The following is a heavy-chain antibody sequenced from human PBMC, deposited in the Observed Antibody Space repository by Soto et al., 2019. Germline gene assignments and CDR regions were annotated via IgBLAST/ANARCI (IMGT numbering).Heavy chain of an antibody. CDR1: SGCITSSNC. D-gene: IGHD6-19*01. Sequence: PSGSLSLTCTVSSGCITSSNCNWPRQSPGKGLEWIADMFHSGSTNYSPSLESRVTLSVDKSKNQFSLKMNSVTAADTAVYFCVMSPGWYKIDSWGQGILVTVSS. J-gene: IGHJ4*02. V-gene: IGHV4-4*02. CDR3: VMSPGWYKIDS. CDR2: MFHSGST.